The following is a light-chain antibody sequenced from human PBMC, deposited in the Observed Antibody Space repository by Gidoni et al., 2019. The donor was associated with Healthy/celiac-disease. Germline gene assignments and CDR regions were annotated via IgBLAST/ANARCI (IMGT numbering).Light chain of an antibody. CDR1: QSVSSSY. CDR3: QQYGSSPQT. Sequence: EIVLTQSPGTLSLSPGERATLSCRASQSVSSSYLAWYQQKPDQAPRLLIYGASSSATGIPDRFSGSGSGTDFTLTISRLEPEDFAVYYCQQYGSSPQTFGEGTKVEIK. J-gene: IGKJ4*01. CDR2: GAS. V-gene: IGKV3-20*01.